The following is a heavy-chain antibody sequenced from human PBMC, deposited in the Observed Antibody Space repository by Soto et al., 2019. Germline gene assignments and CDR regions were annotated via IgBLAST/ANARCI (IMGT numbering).Heavy chain of an antibody. CDR1: GYTSNSYG. V-gene: IGHV1-18*01. CDR2: ISAYNGNT. J-gene: IGHJ3*02. Sequence: KASRNASGYTSNSYGISCVHQAPGQGLEWMGWISAYNGNTNYAQKLQGRVTMTTDTSTSTAYMELRSLRSDDTAVYYCARSLGDYDAFDIWGQGTMVTVSS. CDR3: ARSLGDYDAFDI. D-gene: IGHD4-17*01.